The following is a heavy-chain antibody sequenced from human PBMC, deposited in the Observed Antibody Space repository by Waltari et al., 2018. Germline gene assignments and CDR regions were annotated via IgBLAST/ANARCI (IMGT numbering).Heavy chain of an antibody. Sequence: QLMQSGAEVKKPGASVRVSCKASGYTFTSYGINWVRQAPGRGLEWMGWISGYNGNINYAQGLQGRISMTTDTSTSTAYMELRSLTSDDTAVYYCARDRGPSAVTSFDSWGQGTLVTVSP. CDR1: GYTFTSYG. J-gene: IGHJ4*02. V-gene: IGHV1-18*01. CDR2: ISGYNGNI. CDR3: ARDRGPSAVTSFDS. D-gene: IGHD4-17*01.